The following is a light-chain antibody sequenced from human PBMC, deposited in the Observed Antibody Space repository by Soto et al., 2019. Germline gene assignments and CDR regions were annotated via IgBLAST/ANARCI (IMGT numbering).Light chain of an antibody. J-gene: IGKJ1*01. Sequence: EIEMTQYPATLSVSPGERATLSCRASQSLGTNLAWFQQKPGQVPRLLIHGASTRATGIPARFSGSGSGTDFTLTISSLQSEDFAVYSCQQYNQWPRTFGPGTK. CDR2: GAS. CDR1: QSLGTN. V-gene: IGKV3-15*01. CDR3: QQYNQWPRT.